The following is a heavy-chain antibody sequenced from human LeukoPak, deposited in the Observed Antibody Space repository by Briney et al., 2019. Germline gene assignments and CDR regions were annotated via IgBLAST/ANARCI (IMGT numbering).Heavy chain of an antibody. J-gene: IGHJ4*02. Sequence: GASVKVSCKASGYTFTSYGISWVRQAPGQGLEWMGGIIPIFGTANYAQKFQGRVTITTDESTSTAYMELSSLRSEDTAVYYCARGYSWYGDYWGQGTLVTVSS. CDR2: IIPIFGTA. CDR1: GYTFTSYG. V-gene: IGHV1-69*05. CDR3: ARGYSWYGDY. D-gene: IGHD6-13*01.